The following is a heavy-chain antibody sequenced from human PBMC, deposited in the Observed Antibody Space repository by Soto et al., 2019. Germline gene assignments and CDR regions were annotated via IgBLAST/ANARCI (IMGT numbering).Heavy chain of an antibody. CDR3: ATIAVPPAFDI. V-gene: IGHV3-30*03. D-gene: IGHD6-19*01. J-gene: IGHJ3*02. CDR1: GFIFSSYG. CDR2: RSFDGSIK. Sequence: GGSLRLSCAASGFIFSSYGIYWVLQDPGKGLEGVVVRSFDGSIKYFADSVKGRFTISRDTSKNPLYLQMNSLRAADTAVYYCATIAVPPAFDILGQGKMGTVSS.